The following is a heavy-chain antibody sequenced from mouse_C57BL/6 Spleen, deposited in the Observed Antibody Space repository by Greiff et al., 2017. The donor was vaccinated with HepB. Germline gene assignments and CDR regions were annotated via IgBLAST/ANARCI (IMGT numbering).Heavy chain of an antibody. J-gene: IGHJ1*03. CDR2: IYPGDGDT. CDR1: GYAFSSYW. Sequence: QVQLQQSGAELVKPGASVKISCKASGYAFSSYWMNWVKQRPGKGLEWIGQIYPGDGDTNYNGKFKGKATLTADKSSSTAYMKLSSLTSEDSAVYFCARAGTGTGWYFDVGGTGTTVTVSS. V-gene: IGHV1-80*01. CDR3: ARAGTGTGWYFDV. D-gene: IGHD4-1*01.